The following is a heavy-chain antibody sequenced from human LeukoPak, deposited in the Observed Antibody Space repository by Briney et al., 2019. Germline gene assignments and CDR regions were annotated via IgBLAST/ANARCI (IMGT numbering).Heavy chain of an antibody. V-gene: IGHV3-30*02. Sequence: GGSLRLSCTASGFTFSSYAMHWVRQAPGKGLEWVTFIRNDGNTKLYADSVKGRFTISRDNSKNTLYLQMNSLRAEDTAVYYCVKETERGFDYWGQGSLVTVSS. J-gene: IGHJ4*02. CDR3: VKETERGFDY. CDR2: IRNDGNTK. D-gene: IGHD1-14*01. CDR1: GFTFSSYA.